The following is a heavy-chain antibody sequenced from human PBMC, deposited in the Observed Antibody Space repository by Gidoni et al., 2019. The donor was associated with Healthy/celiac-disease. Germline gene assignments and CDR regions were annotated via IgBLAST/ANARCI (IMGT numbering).Heavy chain of an antibody. CDR1: GYTFTSSY. J-gene: IGHJ4*02. CDR2: INPSGGRT. CDR3: AREIATATAAGISGVDY. V-gene: IGHV1-46*03. D-gene: IGHD6-13*01. Sequence: QVQLVQSGAEVKKPGASVKVSCKASGYTFTSSYMHWVRQAPGQGLEWMGIINPSGGRTSYAQKFQGRVTMTRDTSTSTVYMELSSLRSEDTAVYYCAREIATATAAGISGVDYWGQGTLVTVSS.